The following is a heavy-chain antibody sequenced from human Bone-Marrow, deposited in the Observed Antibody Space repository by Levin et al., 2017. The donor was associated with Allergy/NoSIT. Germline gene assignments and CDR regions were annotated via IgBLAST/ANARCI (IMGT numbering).Heavy chain of an antibody. Sequence: PSETLSLTCGISGDSVSTNSVAWNWIRQSPSRGLEWLGRTYYRSQWYNDYAVSVKSRITIDPDTSKNQFSLLLSSVTPEDTAVYYCVREDFWRHDAFDVWGQGTVVTVSS. CDR3: VREDFWRHDAFDV. CDR1: GDSVSTNSVA. CDR2: TYYRSQWYN. D-gene: IGHD3-3*01. V-gene: IGHV6-1*01. J-gene: IGHJ3*01.